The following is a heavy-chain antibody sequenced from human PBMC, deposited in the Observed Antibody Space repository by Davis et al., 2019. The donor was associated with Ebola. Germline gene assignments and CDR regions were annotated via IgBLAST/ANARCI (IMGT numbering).Heavy chain of an antibody. CDR1: GFTFSDYY. Sequence: PGGSLRLSCAASGFTFSDYYMSWIRQAPGKGLEWVSYISSSSSYRNYADSVKGRFTISRDNAKNSLDLQMNSLRAEDTAVYYCARAPVAGTNFDYWGQGTLVTVSS. CDR2: ISSSSSYR. V-gene: IGHV3-11*06. J-gene: IGHJ4*02. CDR3: ARAPVAGTNFDY. D-gene: IGHD6-19*01.